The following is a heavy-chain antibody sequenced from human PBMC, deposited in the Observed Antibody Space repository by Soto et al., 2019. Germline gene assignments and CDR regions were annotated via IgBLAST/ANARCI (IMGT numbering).Heavy chain of an antibody. J-gene: IGHJ5*02. CDR3: ARDPSSRDP. D-gene: IGHD6-6*01. Sequence: QVQLVESGGGVVQPGRSLRLSCAASGFIFSSYAMHWVRQAPGTGLEWVAGISYDGSNKHYADSVKGRFTISRDDSKNTLYLQMNSLRLEDTAVYYCARDPSSRDPWGQGTLVTVSA. CDR2: ISYDGSNK. CDR1: GFIFSSYA. V-gene: IGHV3-30-3*01.